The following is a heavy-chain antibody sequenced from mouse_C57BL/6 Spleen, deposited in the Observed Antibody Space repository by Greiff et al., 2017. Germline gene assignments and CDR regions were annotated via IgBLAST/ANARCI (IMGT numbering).Heavy chain of an antibody. CDR2: INPSNGGT. J-gene: IGHJ3*01. V-gene: IGHV1-53*01. CDR3: ARYDFVFAY. D-gene: IGHD2-4*01. CDR1: GYTFTSYW. Sequence: QVQLQQPGTELVKPGASVKLSCKASGYTFTSYWMHWVKQRPGQGLEWIGNINPSNGGTNNNAKLKSKATLSVDKSSSTAYIQLSSLTSGDSAVYYCARYDFVFAYWGQGALVTVSA.